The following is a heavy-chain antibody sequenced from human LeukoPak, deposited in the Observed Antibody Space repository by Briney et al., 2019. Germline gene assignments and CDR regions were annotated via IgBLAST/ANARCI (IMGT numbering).Heavy chain of an antibody. CDR1: GYTFTSYG. Sequence: ASVKVSCKASGYTFTSYGISWVRQAPGQGLEWMGWINPNSGGTNYAQKFQGRVTMTRDTSISTAYMELSRLRSDDTAVYYCARDHGLGYSYGYSGYWGQGTLVTVSS. D-gene: IGHD5-18*01. J-gene: IGHJ4*02. CDR2: INPNSGGT. CDR3: ARDHGLGYSYGYSGY. V-gene: IGHV1-2*02.